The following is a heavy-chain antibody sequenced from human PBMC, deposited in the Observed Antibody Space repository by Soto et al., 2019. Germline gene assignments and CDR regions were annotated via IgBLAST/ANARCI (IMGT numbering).Heavy chain of an antibody. Sequence: EVQLVESGGGLVQPGGSLRLSCAASGVTFTNYWMTWVRQAPGKGLAWVDNINQDGSEKYYVDSVKGRFTISRDNAENSLYVQMNSLRAEDTAVYYCARDGGDGGYDLLAYWGQGTLVTVSS. CDR1: GVTFTNYW. D-gene: IGHD5-12*01. CDR3: ARDGGDGGYDLLAY. CDR2: INQDGSEK. V-gene: IGHV3-7*05. J-gene: IGHJ4*02.